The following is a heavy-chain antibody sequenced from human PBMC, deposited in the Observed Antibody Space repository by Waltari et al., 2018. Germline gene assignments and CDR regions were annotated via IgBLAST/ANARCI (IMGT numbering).Heavy chain of an antibody. CDR1: GFTFSSYS. J-gene: IGHJ3*02. D-gene: IGHD3-10*01. CDR3: ARDSYYYGSGSYEGDAFDI. Sequence: EVQLVESGGGLVQPGGSLRLSCAASGFTFSSYSMNWVRQAPGKGLEWVSYISSSSSTIYYADSVKGRFTISRDNAKNSLYLQMNSLRAEDTAVYYCARDSYYYGSGSYEGDAFDIWGQGTMVTVSS. V-gene: IGHV3-48*01. CDR2: ISSSSSTI.